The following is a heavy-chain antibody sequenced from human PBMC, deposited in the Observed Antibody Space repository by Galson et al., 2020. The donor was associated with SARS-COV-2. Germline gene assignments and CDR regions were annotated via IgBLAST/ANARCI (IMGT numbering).Heavy chain of an antibody. CDR1: GFTFSSYS. J-gene: IGHJ4*02. D-gene: IGHD1-1*01. CDR2: ISSSSTYI. CDR3: ARDLTTGTTAYFAY. Sequence: TGGSLRLSCAASGFTFSSYSMNWVRQAPGRGLEWVSSISSSSTYIYYADPVKGRFTISRDDAKNSLYLQMNSLRAEDTTVYYCARDLTTGTTAYFAYWGQGTLVTVSS. V-gene: IGHV3-21*01.